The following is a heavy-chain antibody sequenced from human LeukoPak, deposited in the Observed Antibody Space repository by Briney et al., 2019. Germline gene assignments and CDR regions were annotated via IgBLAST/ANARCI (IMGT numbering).Heavy chain of an antibody. J-gene: IGHJ6*03. CDR1: GGSFSDYY. CDR2: INHSGST. D-gene: IGHD2/OR15-2a*01. Sequence: PSETLSLTCAVYGGSFSDYYWTWIRQPPGKGLEWIGEINHSGSTNHNPSLRSRVTISLDTSKNQFSLNLTSVTAADTAVYYCARGFRPFSQYSPIYYYYYYMDVWTKGPRSPSP. V-gene: IGHV4-34*01. CDR3: ARGFRPFSQYSPIYYYYYYMDV.